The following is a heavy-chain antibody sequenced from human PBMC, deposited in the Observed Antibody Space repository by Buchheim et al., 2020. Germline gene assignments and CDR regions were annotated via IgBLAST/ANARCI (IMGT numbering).Heavy chain of an antibody. Sequence: QVQLQEAGPGLVKPSETLSLTCTVSGGSVSSGTYYWSWIRQPPGKGLEWIGYIYYSGSTNYNPPLKSRVTISVDTSNNQFSLKLSSETVADTAVYFCARETYCSGNSCLYYFDYWGQGTL. CDR1: GGSVSSGTYY. CDR3: ARETYCSGNSCLYYFDY. J-gene: IGHJ4*02. CDR2: IYYSGST. D-gene: IGHD2-15*01. V-gene: IGHV4-61*01.